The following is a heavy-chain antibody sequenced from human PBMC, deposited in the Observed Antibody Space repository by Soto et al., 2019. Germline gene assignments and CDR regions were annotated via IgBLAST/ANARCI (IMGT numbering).Heavy chain of an antibody. D-gene: IGHD5-12*01. CDR2: IYYSGST. CDR1: GGSISSGGYY. CDR3: ARRDSGYADYMDV. Sequence: QVQLQESGPGLVKPSQTLSLTCTFSGGSISSGGYYWSWIRQHPGKGLEWIGYIYYSGSTYYNPSLKSRVTISVDTSKNQFSLKLSSVTAADTAVYYCARRDSGYADYMDVWGKGTTVTVSS. V-gene: IGHV4-31*03. J-gene: IGHJ6*03.